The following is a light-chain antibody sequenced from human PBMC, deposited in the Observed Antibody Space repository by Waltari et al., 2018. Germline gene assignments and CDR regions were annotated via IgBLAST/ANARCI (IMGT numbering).Light chain of an antibody. CDR3: CSYVGLGTYV. CDR1: SSDVGNYKL. J-gene: IGLJ1*01. CDR2: EVT. V-gene: IGLV2-23*02. Sequence: QSGLAQPASASGSPGQSITIPCTGTSSDVGNYKLVSWYQQRPGKAPRLLIYEVTKRAPGTSDRFSASKSGNTASLSISGLQAQEDEADYYCCSYVGLGTYVFGTGTKVTV.